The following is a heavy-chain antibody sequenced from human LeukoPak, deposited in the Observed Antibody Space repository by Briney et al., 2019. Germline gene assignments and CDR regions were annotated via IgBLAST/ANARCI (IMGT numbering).Heavy chain of an antibody. Sequence: SETLSLTCTVSGGSVSSSSYYWGWIRQPPGKGLEWIASIYYSGTTYYNPSLKSRVSISADTSKNQFSLKLSSVTATDTAVYYCTSRGWIVGLVDYWGQGTLVTVSS. D-gene: IGHD3-22*01. J-gene: IGHJ4*02. CDR1: GGSVSSSSYY. CDR3: TSRGWIVGLVDY. V-gene: IGHV4-39*01. CDR2: IYYSGTT.